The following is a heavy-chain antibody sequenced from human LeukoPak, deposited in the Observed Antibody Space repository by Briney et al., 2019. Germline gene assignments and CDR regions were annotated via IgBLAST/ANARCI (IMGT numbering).Heavy chain of an antibody. Sequence: QTGGSLRLSCAASGFTFSSYAMSWVRQAPGKGLEWVSAISGSGGSTYYADSVKGRFTISRDNSKNTLYLQMNSLRAEDTAVYYCAKEAVLWFGEFLIHFDYWGQGTLVTVSS. CDR3: AKEAVLWFGEFLIHFDY. J-gene: IGHJ4*02. CDR2: ISGSGGST. V-gene: IGHV3-23*01. CDR1: GFTFSSYA. D-gene: IGHD3-10*01.